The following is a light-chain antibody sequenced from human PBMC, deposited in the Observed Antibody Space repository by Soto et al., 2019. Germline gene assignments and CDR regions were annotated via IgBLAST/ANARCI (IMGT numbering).Light chain of an antibody. CDR2: GAS. CDR3: QQYDNWPWT. CDR1: QSISNN. V-gene: IGKV3-15*01. J-gene: IGKJ1*01. Sequence: IVMTQSPATLSVSPGERATLSCRASQSISNNLAWYQQKPGQAPRLLIYGASTRAAGFPARFSGSGSGTDFTLTISSLQSEDFAVYYCQQYDNWPWTFGQGTKVDIK.